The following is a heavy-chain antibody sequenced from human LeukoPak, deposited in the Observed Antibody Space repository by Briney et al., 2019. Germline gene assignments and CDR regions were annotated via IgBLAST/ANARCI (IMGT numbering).Heavy chain of an antibody. CDR1: GFTFSNYA. CDR3: AKAAPDTTYFDS. Sequence: PGGSLRLSCAASGFTFSNYAMSWVHQAPGKGLEWVSAISINGGTIYYADSVKGRFTTSRDNSKNTLYLQVNSLRAVDTAVYFCAKAAPDTTYFDSWGQGTLVTVSS. V-gene: IGHV3-23*01. J-gene: IGHJ4*02. D-gene: IGHD2/OR15-2a*01. CDR2: ISINGGTI.